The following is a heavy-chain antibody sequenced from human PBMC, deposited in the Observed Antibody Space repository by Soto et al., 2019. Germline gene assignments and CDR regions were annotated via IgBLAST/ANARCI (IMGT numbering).Heavy chain of an antibody. CDR1: GFTFNTYD. V-gene: IGHV3-13*04. CDR3: ASLGAYIF. Sequence: EVHLVESGGGLAQPGGSLRLSCAASGFTFNTYDLHWVRQEAGKGLEWVSTIGPAGDTYYASSVKGRFTISRDNAKNSFALQMDTLRAGDTAVYYGASLGAYIFWGQGAQVTVSS. J-gene: IGHJ4*02. D-gene: IGHD7-27*01. CDR2: IGPAGDT.